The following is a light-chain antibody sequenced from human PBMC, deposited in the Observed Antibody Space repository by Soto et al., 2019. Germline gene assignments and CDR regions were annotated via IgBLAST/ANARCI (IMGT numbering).Light chain of an antibody. CDR1: SSDVGGYNY. Sequence: QSALTQPASVSGSPGQSITISCTETSSDVGGYNYVSWYQQQSGKAPKLMIHEVSNRPSGVSNRFSGSKSGNTASLTISGLQAEDEADYYCSSYTSSRAYVFGIGTKATVL. CDR3: SSYTSSRAYV. V-gene: IGLV2-14*01. CDR2: EVS. J-gene: IGLJ1*01.